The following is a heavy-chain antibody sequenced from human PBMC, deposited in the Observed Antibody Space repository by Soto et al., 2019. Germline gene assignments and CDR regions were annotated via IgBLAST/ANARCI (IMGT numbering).Heavy chain of an antibody. CDR2: IFHSGST. CDR3: AREGGSGSPAWSVSV. CDR1: GGSISSGGYS. V-gene: IGHV4-30-2*01. J-gene: IGHJ2*01. D-gene: IGHD1-26*01. Sequence: QLQLQESGSGLVKPSQTLSLTCTVSGGSISSGGYSWSWLRQPPGTGLEWIGYIFHSGSTYYNPSLKSRVTISVDGSKTLFSLELSSVTAADSAIYYCAREGGSGSPAWSVSVWGRGTLVTVAS.